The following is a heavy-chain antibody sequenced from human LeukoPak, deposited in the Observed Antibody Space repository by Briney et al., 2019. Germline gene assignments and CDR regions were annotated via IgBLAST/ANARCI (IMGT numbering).Heavy chain of an antibody. J-gene: IGHJ2*01. CDR1: GGSMSSTDHF. CDR3: ARQGVVPNKAGWYFDL. CDR2: FYYTGTI. V-gene: IGHV4-39*01. D-gene: IGHD3-10*01. Sequence: PSETLSLTCIVSGGSMSSTDHFWGWIRQLPGKGLEWIGSFYYTGTIFYSPSLESRGTISIDTSKNQFSLKIRSVTAADTAVYYCARQGVVPNKAGWYFDLWGRGALVTVSS.